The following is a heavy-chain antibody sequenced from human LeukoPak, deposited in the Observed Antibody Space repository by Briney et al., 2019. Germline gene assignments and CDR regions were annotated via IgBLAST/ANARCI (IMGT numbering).Heavy chain of an antibody. CDR3: GRGVRGSPVDY. V-gene: IGHV3-11*01. CDR1: GFTFADYY. D-gene: IGHD3-10*01. J-gene: IGHJ4*01. Sequence: PGGSLRLSCAGSGFTFADYYLSWIRQAPGKGLEWISDISTTGRTHYGDSVQGRFTISRDNAKNSLFLQMNSLRADDTGVYYCGRGVRGSPVDYWGHGTLLTVSS. CDR2: ISTTGRT.